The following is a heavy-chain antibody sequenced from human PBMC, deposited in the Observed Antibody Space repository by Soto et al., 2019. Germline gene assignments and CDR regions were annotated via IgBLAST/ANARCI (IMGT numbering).Heavy chain of an antibody. V-gene: IGHV3-30*18. CDR3: AKVSSRISASFDL. Sequence: QVQLVESGGGVVQPGRSLRLSCAASGFTFSSYGMHWVRQAPGKGLEWVAVISYDGSNKYYADSVKGRFTISRDNSKNTLYLQMNSLRAEDTAVYYCAKVSSRISASFDLWGRGTLVTVSS. J-gene: IGHJ2*01. CDR1: GFTFSSYG. D-gene: IGHD2-15*01. CDR2: ISYDGSNK.